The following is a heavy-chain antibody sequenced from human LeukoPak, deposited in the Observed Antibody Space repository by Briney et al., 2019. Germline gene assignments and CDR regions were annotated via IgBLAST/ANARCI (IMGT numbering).Heavy chain of an antibody. CDR1: GDSISSYY. J-gene: IGHJ3*02. CDR3: ARDYAFDI. Sequence: PSETLSLTCTVSGDSISSYYWSWIRQPPGKGLEWIGYVYYIGSTNYNPSLKSRVTISVDTSKNQFSLKLSSVTAADTAVYYCARDYAFDIWGQGTMVTVSS. V-gene: IGHV4-59*01. CDR2: VYYIGST.